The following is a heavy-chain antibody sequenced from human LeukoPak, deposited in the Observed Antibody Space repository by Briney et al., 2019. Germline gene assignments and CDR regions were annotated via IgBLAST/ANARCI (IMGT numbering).Heavy chain of an antibody. Sequence: GESLKISCKGSGYSFTSFWIGWVRQMPGKGLEWMGIIYPGDSDTKYSPSFQGQVTLSVDKSITTAYLQGSSLKASDTAMYYCARQASAASDYWGQGTLVTVSS. CDR3: ARQASAASDY. J-gene: IGHJ4*02. CDR1: GYSFTSFW. D-gene: IGHD6-13*01. V-gene: IGHV5-51*01. CDR2: IYPGDSDT.